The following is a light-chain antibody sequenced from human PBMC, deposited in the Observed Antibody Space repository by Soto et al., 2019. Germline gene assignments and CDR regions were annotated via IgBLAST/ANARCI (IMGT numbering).Light chain of an antibody. CDR1: SSNIGSNT. CDR3: AAWDDSLNGRV. CDR2: SNN. Sequence: QSVLTQPPSASGTPGQRVTISCSGSSSNIGSNTVNWYQQLPGTAPKLLGYSNNQRPSGVPDRFSGSKSGTSASLAISGLQSEDEADYYCAAWDDSLNGRVFGGGTKVTVL. V-gene: IGLV1-44*01. J-gene: IGLJ3*02.